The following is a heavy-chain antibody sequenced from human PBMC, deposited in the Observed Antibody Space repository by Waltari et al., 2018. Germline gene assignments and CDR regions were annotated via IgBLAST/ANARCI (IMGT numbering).Heavy chain of an antibody. CDR1: GGSFSTYY. J-gene: IGHJ4*02. V-gene: IGHV4-4*07. CDR2: IHANGNT. D-gene: IGHD1-1*01. Sequence: QVQLRESGPVLVKPSETLSLTCVVSGGSFSTYYWSWIRQPAGKGLEWIGRIHANGNTNYSPSLKSRVSMSLDTSKNQFSLTLSSVTAADTAIYYCARETGHLAYYSDYWGQGTLITVSS. CDR3: ARETGHLAYYSDY.